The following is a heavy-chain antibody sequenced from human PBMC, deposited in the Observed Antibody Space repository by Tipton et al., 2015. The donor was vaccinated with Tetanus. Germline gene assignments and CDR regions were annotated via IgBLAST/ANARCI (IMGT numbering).Heavy chain of an antibody. CDR3: ASGPDLWTTSLDY. CDR1: GFTFSYAW. V-gene: IGHV3-15*01. D-gene: IGHD3-3*01. Sequence: SLRLSCAASGFTFSYAWMSWVRQAPGRGLEWVGRIKSKTDGGTTDYAAPVKGRFTISRDDSKNTLYLQMNSLRAEDTAVYYCASGPDLWTTSLDYWGQGTLVTVSS. CDR2: IKSKTDGGTT. J-gene: IGHJ4*02.